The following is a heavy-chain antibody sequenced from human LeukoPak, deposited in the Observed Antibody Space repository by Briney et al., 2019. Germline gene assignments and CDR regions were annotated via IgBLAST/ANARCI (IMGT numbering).Heavy chain of an antibody. V-gene: IGHV3-33*01. CDR3: ARDLGSLGSSGSCYAEEY. CDR2: IWYDGSNK. Sequence: GRSLRLSCAASGFTFSSYGMHWVRQAPGKGLEWVAVIWYDGSNKYYADSVKGRFTISRDNSKNTLYLQMNSLRAEDTAVYYCARDLGSLGSSGSCYAEEYWGQGTLVTVSS. CDR1: GFTFSSYG. J-gene: IGHJ4*02. D-gene: IGHD1-26*01.